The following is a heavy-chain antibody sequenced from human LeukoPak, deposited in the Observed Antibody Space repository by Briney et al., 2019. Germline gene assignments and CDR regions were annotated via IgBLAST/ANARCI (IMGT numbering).Heavy chain of an antibody. J-gene: IGHJ4*02. CDR2: IHYSVTT. Sequence: SETLSLTCTVSGGSVSSGTYFWTWVRQPPGKGLEWIGHIHYSVTTNYNPSLKSRVTMSLDTSKNQFSPKLTSVTAADTATYFCARWGTYWGQGILVTVSS. CDR1: GGSVSSGTYF. D-gene: IGHD7-27*01. CDR3: ARWGTY. V-gene: IGHV4-61*01.